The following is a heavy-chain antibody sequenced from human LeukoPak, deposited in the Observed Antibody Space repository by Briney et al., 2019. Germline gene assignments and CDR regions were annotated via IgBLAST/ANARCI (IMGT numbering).Heavy chain of an antibody. CDR1: GFTLRSYP. CDR2: ISYDGGDK. CDR3: ARDQTISGSYLTEFDY. J-gene: IGHJ4*02. D-gene: IGHD1-26*01. Sequence: GGSLRLSCVASGFTLRSYPMHWVRQAPGEGLEWVAAISYDGGDKYYADSVRGRFTISRDNSKNTLYLEMSSLRAEDTAVYYCARDQTISGSYLTEFDYWGQGTLVTVSS. V-gene: IGHV3-30-3*01.